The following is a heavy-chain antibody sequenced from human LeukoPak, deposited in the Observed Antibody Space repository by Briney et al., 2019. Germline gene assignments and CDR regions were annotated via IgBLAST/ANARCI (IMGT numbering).Heavy chain of an antibody. V-gene: IGHV4-4*09. CDR3: ARLKSNYDFWSGYYNGWFDP. CDR2: IYTSGST. Sequence: KPSETLSLTCTVSGGSISSYYWSWIQQPPGKGLEWIGYIYTSGSTNYNPSLKSRVTISVDTSKNQFSLKLSSVTAADTAVYYCARLKSNYDFWSGYYNGWFDPWGQGTLVTVSS. J-gene: IGHJ5*02. CDR1: GGSISSYY. D-gene: IGHD3-3*01.